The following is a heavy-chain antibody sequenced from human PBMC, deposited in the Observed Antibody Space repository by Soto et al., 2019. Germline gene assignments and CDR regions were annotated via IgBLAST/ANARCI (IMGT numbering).Heavy chain of an antibody. CDR1: GYTLTELS. V-gene: IGHV1-24*01. D-gene: IGHD4-17*01. J-gene: IGHJ6*03. CDR3: ATATQPESTVTPIRYYYYYMDV. CDR2: FDPEDGET. Sequence: ASVKVSCKVSGYTLTELSMHWVRQAPGKGLEWMGGFDPEDGETIYAQKFQGRVTMTEDTSTDTAYMELSSLRSEDTAGYYCATATQPESTVTPIRYYYYYMDVWGKGTTVTVSS.